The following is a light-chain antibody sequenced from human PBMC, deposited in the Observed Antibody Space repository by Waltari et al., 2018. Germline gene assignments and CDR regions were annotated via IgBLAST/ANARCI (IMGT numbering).Light chain of an antibody. Sequence: QSVLTQPPSVSAAPGQRVTISCSGGSSNIGHNYVSWYRQFPGTAPKLLIYENTERPSGIPGRFSGSKSDTSATLDITGLQAGDEADYYCGTWDSSLSGAVFGGGTHLTVL. CDR3: GTWDSSLSGAV. CDR2: ENT. CDR1: SSNIGHNY. V-gene: IGLV1-51*02. J-gene: IGLJ7*01.